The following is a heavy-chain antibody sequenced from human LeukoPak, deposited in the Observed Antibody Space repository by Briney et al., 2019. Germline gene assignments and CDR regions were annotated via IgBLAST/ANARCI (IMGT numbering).Heavy chain of an antibody. CDR2: IYDSGST. D-gene: IGHD3-22*01. CDR3: ARHDHDHDSSGWIPIFDY. Sequence: TPSETLSLTCTVSGGSISSYYWSWIRHPPGKGLEWIGYIYDSGSTNYNPSLKSRVTISVDTSKNQFSLKLSSVTAADTAVYYCARHDHDHDSSGWIPIFDYWGQGTLVTVSS. J-gene: IGHJ4*02. CDR1: GGSISSYY. V-gene: IGHV4-59*08.